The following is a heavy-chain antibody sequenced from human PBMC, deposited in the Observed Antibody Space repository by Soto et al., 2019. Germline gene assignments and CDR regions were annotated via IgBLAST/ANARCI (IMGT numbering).Heavy chain of an antibody. Sequence: QLTQSGAEVKKPGASVKVSCKAFGYTFTSHAITWVRQAPGQGLEWMGWISATNGNRNYAQKFQGRVTMTTDTSTSTAYMELTSLRSDDTAMYYCARDYMDGSGCFFDAWGQGTLVTVSS. CDR3: ARDYMDGSGCFFDA. J-gene: IGHJ4*02. V-gene: IGHV1-18*04. CDR2: ISATNGNR. D-gene: IGHD6-19*01. CDR1: GYTFTSHA.